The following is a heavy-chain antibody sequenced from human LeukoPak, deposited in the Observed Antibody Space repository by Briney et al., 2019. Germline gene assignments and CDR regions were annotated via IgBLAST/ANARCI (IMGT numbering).Heavy chain of an antibody. D-gene: IGHD5-12*01. J-gene: IGHJ4*02. CDR1: GYTFTSYG. V-gene: IGHV1-2*02. Sequence: ASVKVSCKASGYTFTSYGISWVRQAPGQGLEWMGWINPNSGGTNYAQKFQGRVTMTRDTSISTAYMELSRLRSDDTAVYYCASAPPTDIVALDYWGQGTLVTVSS. CDR3: ASAPPTDIVALDY. CDR2: INPNSGGT.